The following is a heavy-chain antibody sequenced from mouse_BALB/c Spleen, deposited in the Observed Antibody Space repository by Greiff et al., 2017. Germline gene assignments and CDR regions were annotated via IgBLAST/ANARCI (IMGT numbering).Heavy chain of an antibody. Sequence: QVQLKESGPGLVAPSQSLSITCTVSGFSLTGYGVNWVRQPPGKGLEWLGMIWGDGSTDYNSALKSRLSISKDNSKSQVFLKMNSLQTDDTARYYCASLLNLGWFAYWGQGTLVTVSA. D-gene: IGHD1-3*01. V-gene: IGHV2-6-7*01. CDR2: IWGDGST. CDR3: ASLLNLGWFAY. CDR1: GFSLTGYG. J-gene: IGHJ3*01.